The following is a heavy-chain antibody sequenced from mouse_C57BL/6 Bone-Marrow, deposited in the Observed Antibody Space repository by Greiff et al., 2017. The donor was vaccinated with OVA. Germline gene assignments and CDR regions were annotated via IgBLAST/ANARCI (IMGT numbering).Heavy chain of an antibody. CDR2: FHPYNDDT. J-gene: IGHJ4*01. V-gene: IGHV1-47*01. Sequence: VKLVESGAELVKPGASVKMSCKASGYTFTTYPIEWMKQNHGKSLEWIGNFHPYNDDTKYNEKFKGKATLTVEKSSSTVYLELSRLTSDDSAVYYCATIYYYGSSYAMDYWGQGTSVTVSS. CDR3: ATIYYYGSSYAMDY. D-gene: IGHD1-1*01. CDR1: GYTFTTYP.